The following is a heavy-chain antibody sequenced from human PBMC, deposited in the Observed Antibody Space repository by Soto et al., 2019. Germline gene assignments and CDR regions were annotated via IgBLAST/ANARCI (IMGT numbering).Heavy chain of an antibody. Sequence: PGGSLRLSCAASGFTFSSYAMSWVRQAPGKGLEWVSAISGSGGSTYYADSVKGRFTISRGNSKNTLYLQMNSLRAEYTAVYYCAKDSSGYPGGYFDYWGQGTLVTVSS. D-gene: IGHD3-22*01. CDR2: ISGSGGST. V-gene: IGHV3-23*01. CDR1: GFTFSSYA. CDR3: AKDSSGYPGGYFDY. J-gene: IGHJ4*02.